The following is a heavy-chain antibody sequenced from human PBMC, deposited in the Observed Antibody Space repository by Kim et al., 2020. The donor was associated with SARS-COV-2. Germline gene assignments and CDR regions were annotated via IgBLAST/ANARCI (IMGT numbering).Heavy chain of an antibody. CDR3: AKELYSSTRTVYYYYGMDV. Sequence: GGSLRLSCAASGFTFSSYAMSWVRQAPGKGLEWVSAISGSGGSTYYADSVKGRFTISRDNSKNTLYLQMNSLRAEDTAVYYCAKELYSSTRTVYYYYGMDVWGQGTTVTVSS. D-gene: IGHD6-13*01. CDR2: ISGSGGST. CDR1: GFTFSSYA. V-gene: IGHV3-23*01. J-gene: IGHJ6*02.